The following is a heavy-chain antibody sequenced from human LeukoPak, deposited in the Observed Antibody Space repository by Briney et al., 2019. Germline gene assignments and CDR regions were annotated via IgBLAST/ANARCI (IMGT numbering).Heavy chain of an antibody. Sequence: ASVKVSCKASGYTFTGYYMHWVRQAPGQGLEWMGRINPNSGGTNYAQKFQGRVTMTRDTSISTAYMELSRLTSDDPAVYYCARVSHKGLVVVADDYWGQGILVTVSS. CDR1: GYTFTGYY. V-gene: IGHV1-2*06. CDR2: INPNSGGT. D-gene: IGHD2-15*01. CDR3: ARVSHKGLVVVADDY. J-gene: IGHJ4*02.